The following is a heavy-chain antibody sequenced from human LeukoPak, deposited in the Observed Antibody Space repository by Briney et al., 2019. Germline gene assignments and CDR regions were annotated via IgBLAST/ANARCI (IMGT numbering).Heavy chain of an antibody. CDR1: GFTFRSNW. Sequence: GGSLRLSCAASGFTFRSNWMSWVGQAPGKGREWVGRIKRKTDGGTTDYAAPVKGRFTISRDDSKNTLYLQMNSLKTEDTAVYYCTTGPYCGGDCYPPFDYWGQGTLVTVSS. D-gene: IGHD2-21*02. V-gene: IGHV3-15*01. CDR2: IKRKTDGGTT. CDR3: TTGPYCGGDCYPPFDY. J-gene: IGHJ4*02.